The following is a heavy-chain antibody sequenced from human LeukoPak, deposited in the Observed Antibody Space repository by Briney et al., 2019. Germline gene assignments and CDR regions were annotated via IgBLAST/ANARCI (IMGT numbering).Heavy chain of an antibody. CDR2: IYNSGST. J-gene: IGHJ3*02. CDR1: GDSISRSRHF. Sequence: SETLSLTCNVSGDSISRSRHFWAWIRQSPGRGLEWIGYIYNSGSTYYNPSLKSRVTISVDTSKNQFFLRLSSVTAADSAVYYCARGGRITLFGVVIMRAFDIWGQGTMVTVSS. D-gene: IGHD3-3*01. V-gene: IGHV4-39*07. CDR3: ARGGRITLFGVVIMRAFDI.